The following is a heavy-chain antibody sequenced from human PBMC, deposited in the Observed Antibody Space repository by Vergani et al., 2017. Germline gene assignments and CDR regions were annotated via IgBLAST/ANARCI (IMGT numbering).Heavy chain of an antibody. D-gene: IGHD3-10*01. V-gene: IGHV4-39*01. CDR2: IYYSGST. Sequence: QLQLQESGPGLVKPSETLSLTCTVSGGSISSSSYYWGWIRQPPGKGLEWIGSIYYSGSTYYNPSLKSRVTISVDTSKNQFSLKLSSVTAADTAVYYCARHVNPRPYPQIWFGELSGYYFDYWGQGTLVTVSS. CDR1: GGSISSSSYY. J-gene: IGHJ4*02. CDR3: ARHVNPRPYPQIWFGELSGYYFDY.